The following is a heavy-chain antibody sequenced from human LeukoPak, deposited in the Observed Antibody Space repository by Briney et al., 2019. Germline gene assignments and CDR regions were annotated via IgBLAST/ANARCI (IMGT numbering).Heavy chain of an antibody. V-gene: IGHV3-30*18. D-gene: IGHD3-22*01. CDR3: AKDRSTYYYDSSGYYPDAFDI. CDR1: GFSFSSYG. CDR2: ISYDGSNK. J-gene: IGHJ3*02. Sequence: GRSLRLSCAASGFSFSSYGIHWDRQAPGKGLEWVAVISYDGSNKYYADSVKGRFTISRDNSKNTLYLQMNSLRAEDTAVYYCAKDRSTYYYDSSGYYPDAFDIWGQGTMVTVSS.